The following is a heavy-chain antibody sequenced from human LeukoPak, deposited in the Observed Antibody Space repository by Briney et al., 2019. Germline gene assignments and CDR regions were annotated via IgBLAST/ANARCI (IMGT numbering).Heavy chain of an antibody. D-gene: IGHD3-16*02. Sequence: WASVKVSCKASGYTFTSYGISWVRQAPGQGLEWMGWISAYNGNTNYAQKLQGRVTMTTDTSTSTAYMELRSLRSEDTAVYYCARYRYNNYYLDVWGQGTTVTISS. V-gene: IGHV1-18*01. CDR1: GYTFTSYG. CDR3: ARYRYNNYYLDV. CDR2: ISAYNGNT. J-gene: IGHJ6*03.